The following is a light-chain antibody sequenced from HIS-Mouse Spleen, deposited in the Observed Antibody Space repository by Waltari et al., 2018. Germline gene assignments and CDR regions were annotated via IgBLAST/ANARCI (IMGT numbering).Light chain of an antibody. CDR2: SNN. CDR3: AAWDDSLNGVV. J-gene: IGLJ2*01. CDR1: SSNIGRTH. Sequence: QSVLTQPPSASGTPGQRVTISCSGSSSNIGRTHVNWYQQLPGTAPKLLIYSNNQRPSGVPDRFSGSKSGTSASLAISGLQSEDEADYYCAAWDDSLNGVVFGGGTKLTVL. V-gene: IGLV1-44*01.